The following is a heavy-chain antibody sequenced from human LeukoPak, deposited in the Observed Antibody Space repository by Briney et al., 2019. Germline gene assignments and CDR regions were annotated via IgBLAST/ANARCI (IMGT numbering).Heavy chain of an antibody. CDR1: RFIFSNYW. D-gene: IGHD3-22*01. CDR3: ARGGTMIVVVIFDAFDI. Sequence: GGSLRLSCVASRFIFSNYWMSWVRQVPGKGLEWVANMKQDGREKYLVDSVKGRFTISRDNAKNSLYLQMNSLRAEDTAVYYCARGGTMIVVVIFDAFDIWGQGTMVTVSS. V-gene: IGHV3-7*01. J-gene: IGHJ3*02. CDR2: MKQDGREK.